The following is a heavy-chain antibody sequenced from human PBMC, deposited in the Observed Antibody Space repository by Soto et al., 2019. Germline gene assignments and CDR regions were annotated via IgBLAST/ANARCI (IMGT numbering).Heavy chain of an antibody. J-gene: IGHJ6*03. CDR2: MNPNSGNT. CDR3: ARGPGSWYYYYMDV. D-gene: IGHD6-13*01. V-gene: IGHV1-8*01. Sequence: ASVKVSCKASGYTLTSYDINWVRQATGQGLEWMGRMNPNSGNTGYAQKFQGRVTMTRNTSISTAYMELSSLRSEDTAVYYCARGPGSWYYYYMDVWGKGTTVTVSS. CDR1: GYTLTSYD.